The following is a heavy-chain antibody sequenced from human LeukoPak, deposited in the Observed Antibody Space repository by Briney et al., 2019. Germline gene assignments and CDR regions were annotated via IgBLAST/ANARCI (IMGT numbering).Heavy chain of an antibody. V-gene: IGHV3-48*03. CDR3: ARGLYGSGYYYFDY. J-gene: IGHJ4*02. CDR2: ISSSGSTI. CDR1: GFTFSSYE. Sequence: GGSLRLSCAASGFTFSSYEMNWVRRAPGKGLEWVSYISSSGSTIYYADSVKGRFTISRDSAKISLYLQMNSLRAEDTAVYYCARGLYGSGYYYFDYWGQGTLVTVSS. D-gene: IGHD3-10*01.